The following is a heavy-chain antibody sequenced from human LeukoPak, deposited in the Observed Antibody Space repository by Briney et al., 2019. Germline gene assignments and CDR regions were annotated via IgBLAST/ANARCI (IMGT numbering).Heavy chain of an antibody. CDR1: GFTFSSCV. D-gene: IGHD1-14*01. CDR2: ISGRDGST. V-gene: IGHV3-23*01. J-gene: IGHJ4*02. CDR3: AKYRTTSGAALEY. Sequence: GGSLRLSCAASGFTFSSCVMGWVRQAPGMGLEWVSAISGRDGSTIYADSVKGRFTISGDNSKNTLYLQMNSLRADDTALYCCAKYRTTSGAALEYWGQGSLVTVSS.